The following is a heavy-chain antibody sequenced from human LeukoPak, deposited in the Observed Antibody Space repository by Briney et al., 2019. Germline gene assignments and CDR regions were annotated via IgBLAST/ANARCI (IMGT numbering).Heavy chain of an antibody. CDR2: ISGSGGST. V-gene: IGHV3-23*01. Sequence: PGGSLRLSCAASGLTFSSYAMSWVRQAPGKGLEWVSAISGSGGSTYYADSVKGRFTISRDNSKNTLYLQMNSLRAEDTAVYYCAKDHIAARPGLGRTVLSQPVGYWGQGTLVTVSS. D-gene: IGHD6-6*01. J-gene: IGHJ4*02. CDR3: AKDHIAARPGLGRTVLSQPVGY. CDR1: GLTFSSYA.